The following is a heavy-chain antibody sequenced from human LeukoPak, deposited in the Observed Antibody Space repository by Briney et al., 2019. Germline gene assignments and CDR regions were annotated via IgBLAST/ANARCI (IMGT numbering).Heavy chain of an antibody. CDR1: GFTFSSYE. CDR2: ISSSSSYI. J-gene: IGHJ4*02. Sequence: GGSLRLSCAASGFTFSSYEMNWVRQAPGKGLEWVSSISSSSSYIYYADSVKGRFTISRDNAKNSLYLQMNSLRAEDTAVYYCARITVNYGDYVRYRINDYWGQGTLVTVSS. D-gene: IGHD4-17*01. CDR3: ARITVNYGDYVRYRINDY. V-gene: IGHV3-21*01.